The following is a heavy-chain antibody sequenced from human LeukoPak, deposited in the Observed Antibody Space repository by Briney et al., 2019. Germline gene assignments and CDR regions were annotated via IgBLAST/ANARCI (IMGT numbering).Heavy chain of an antibody. J-gene: IGHJ4*02. V-gene: IGHV3-74*01. CDR3: ARDEPTVTTGPPVGS. CDR1: GFTFSTYW. D-gene: IGHD4-17*01. CDR2: INADGSTT. Sequence: GGSLRLSCAASGFTFSTYWMHWVRQGPGKGLVWVSRINADGSTTTYADSVKGRFTISRDNAKNTLYLQMDSLRVEDTAVYYCARDEPTVTTGPPVGSWGQGTLVTVSS.